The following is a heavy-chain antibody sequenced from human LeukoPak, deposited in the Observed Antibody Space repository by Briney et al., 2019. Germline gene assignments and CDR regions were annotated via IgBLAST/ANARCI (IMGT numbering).Heavy chain of an antibody. Sequence: ASVKVSCKASGYTFTGYYIHWVRQAPGQGLEWMGWISAYNGNTNYAQKLQGRVTMTTDTSTSTAYMELRSLRSDDTAVYYCARDTMVRGVKADYYGMDVWGQGTTVTVSS. CDR2: ISAYNGNT. V-gene: IGHV1-18*04. J-gene: IGHJ6*02. CDR3: ARDTMVRGVKADYYGMDV. D-gene: IGHD3-10*01. CDR1: GYTFTGYY.